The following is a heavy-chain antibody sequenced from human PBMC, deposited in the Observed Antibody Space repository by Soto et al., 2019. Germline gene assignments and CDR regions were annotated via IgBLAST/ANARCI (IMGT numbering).Heavy chain of an antibody. D-gene: IGHD2-15*01. J-gene: IGHJ5*02. CDR2: ISHSGST. Sequence: QVQLQESGPGLVKASQTLSLTCNVSGGSVSSGDYYWSWIRQPPGKGLEWIGDISHSGSTYSNPSLKGRLAMSIDTSKNQFSLQLRSVTAADTAVYFCARDRVAVAVGDAWGPGTLVTVSS. V-gene: IGHV4-30-4*01. CDR1: GGSVSSGDYY. CDR3: ARDRVAVAVGDA.